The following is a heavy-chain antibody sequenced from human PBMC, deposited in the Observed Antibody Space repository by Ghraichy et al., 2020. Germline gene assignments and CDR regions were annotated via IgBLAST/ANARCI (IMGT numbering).Heavy chain of an antibody. V-gene: IGHV3-9*01. Sequence: LRLSCEASGFTFDYFTMHWVRQAPGKGLEWVSGISWNSDNIVYADSVKGRFTISRDNAKNSLYLQMNSLRPEDTAFYYCAKAFFTTRQVTAGESPVDNWGRGALGRVSS. J-gene: IGHJ4*02. CDR3: AKAFFTTRQVTAGESPVDN. CDR2: ISWNSDNI. CDR1: GFTFDYFT. D-gene: IGHD6-13*01.